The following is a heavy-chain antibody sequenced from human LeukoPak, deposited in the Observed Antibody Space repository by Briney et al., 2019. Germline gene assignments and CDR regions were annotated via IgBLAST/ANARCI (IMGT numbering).Heavy chain of an antibody. CDR1: GFTFSSDS. CDR3: ARAIRDSSLYPFDY. J-gene: IGHJ4*02. V-gene: IGHV3-48*02. Sequence: QSRGSLRLSCAASGFTFSSDSMNWVRQAPGKRLEWVSYISSGSYTIYYADSVKGRLTISRDNAKNSLYLQMNSLRDEDTAVYYCARAIRDSSLYPFDYWGQGALVTVSS. CDR2: ISSGSYTI. D-gene: IGHD2-15*01.